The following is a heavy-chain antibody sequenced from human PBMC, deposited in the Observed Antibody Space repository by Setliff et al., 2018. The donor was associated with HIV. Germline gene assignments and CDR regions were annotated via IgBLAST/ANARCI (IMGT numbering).Heavy chain of an antibody. V-gene: IGHV4-30-4*08. Sequence: SETLSLTCTVSGDSITSGGYSWTWIRQPPGKALEWVGYIYYSGRTSHSGSTYYNPSVASRITISGDTSKNQFSLKLTSVTAADTAIYYCARENCWLFGWFDPWGQGTPVTVSS. CDR2: IYYSGRTSHSGST. CDR3: ARENCWLFGWFDP. D-gene: IGHD3-22*01. CDR1: GDSITSGGYS. J-gene: IGHJ5*02.